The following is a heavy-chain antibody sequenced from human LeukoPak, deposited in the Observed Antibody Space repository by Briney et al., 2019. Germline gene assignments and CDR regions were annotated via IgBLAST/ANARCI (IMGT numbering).Heavy chain of an antibody. J-gene: IGHJ4*02. CDR1: RFTFSGYG. V-gene: IGHV3-64*01. CDR3: TRGGEAAGDY. CDR2: IRSNGGST. Sequence: GGSLRLSCAASRFTFSGYGMHWVRQAPGKGLEYVSGIRSNGGSTYYANSVKGRFTISRGNSKNTLYLQMASLRIDDMAVYYCTRGGEAAGDYWGQGALVTVSS. D-gene: IGHD6-13*01.